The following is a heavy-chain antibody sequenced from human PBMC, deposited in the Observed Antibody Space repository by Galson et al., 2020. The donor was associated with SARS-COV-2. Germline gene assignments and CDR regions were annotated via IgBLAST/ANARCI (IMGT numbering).Heavy chain of an antibody. Sequence: GESLKISCSASGFAFRDFGMYWVRQVPGKGLESVAGILDDGSRKFYADSVKGRFTISRDNSKNTLSLEMNSLRDEDTAVYYCAKVLPYSNGNDGGLDVWGQGTTVTVSS. J-gene: IGHJ6*02. CDR3: AKVLPYSNGNDGGLDV. D-gene: IGHD1-20*01. V-gene: IGHV3-30*18. CDR1: GFAFRDFG. CDR2: ILDDGSRK.